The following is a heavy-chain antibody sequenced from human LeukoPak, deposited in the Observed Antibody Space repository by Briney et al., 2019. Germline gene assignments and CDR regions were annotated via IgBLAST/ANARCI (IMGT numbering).Heavy chain of an antibody. V-gene: IGHV1-58*02. CDR3: AAAGPPSGCSGGSCYFGY. CDR2: IVVGSGNT. CDR1: GFTFTSSA. Sequence: SVKVSCKASGFTFTSSAMQWVRQARGQRLEWIGWIVVGSGNTNYAQKFQERVTITRDMSTSTAYRELSSLRSEDTAVYYCAAAGPPSGCSGGSCYFGYWGQGTLVTVSS. J-gene: IGHJ4*02. D-gene: IGHD2-15*01.